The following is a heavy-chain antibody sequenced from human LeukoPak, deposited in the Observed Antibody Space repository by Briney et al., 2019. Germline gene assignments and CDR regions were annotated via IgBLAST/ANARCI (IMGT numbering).Heavy chain of an antibody. CDR1: GFTFSSYA. CDR3: ARDSPYSSGWLHAFDI. D-gene: IGHD6-19*01. Sequence: GGSLRLSCAASGFTFSSYAMHWVRQAPGKGLEWVAVISYDGSNKYYADSVKGRFTISRDNSKNTLYLQMNSLRAEDTAVYYCARDSPYSSGWLHAFDIWGQGTMVTVSS. CDR2: ISYDGSNK. J-gene: IGHJ3*02. V-gene: IGHV3-30*14.